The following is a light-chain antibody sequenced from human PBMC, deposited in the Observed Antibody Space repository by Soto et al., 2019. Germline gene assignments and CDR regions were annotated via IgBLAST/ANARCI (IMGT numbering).Light chain of an antibody. J-gene: IGKJ2*01. CDR1: QSVSSSY. Sequence: EIVLTQSPATLSLSPGERATLSCGASQSVSSSYLAWYQQKPGLAPRLLIYGASNRATGIPARFSGSGSGTDFSLTISSLESEDFAVYYCQHRGKWPRTFGQGTKLEIK. CDR3: QHRGKWPRT. CDR2: GAS. V-gene: IGKV3D-20*02.